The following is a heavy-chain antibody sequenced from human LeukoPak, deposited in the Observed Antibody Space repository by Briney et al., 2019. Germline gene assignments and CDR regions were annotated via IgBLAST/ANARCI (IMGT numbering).Heavy chain of an antibody. Sequence: SETLSLTCTVSGGSISSGGYYWSWIRQHPGKGLEWIGYIYYSGSTYYNPSLKSRVTISVDTSKNQFSLKLSSVTAADTAVYXXXSXXYCTNGVCYGYFDYWGQGTLVTVSS. CDR2: IYYSGST. D-gene: IGHD2-8*01. J-gene: IGHJ4*02. V-gene: IGHV4-31*03. CDR1: GGSISSGGYY. CDR3: XSXXYCTNGVCYGYFDY.